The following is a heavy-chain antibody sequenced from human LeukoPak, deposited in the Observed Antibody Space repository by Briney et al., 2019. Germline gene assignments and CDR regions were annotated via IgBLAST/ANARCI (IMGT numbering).Heavy chain of an antibody. Sequence: ASVKVSCKTSGFTFINSAIQWVLQARGQRLEWIGWIVVGSGNTNYAQKFQGRVTITRDMSTSTSYMELNSLRSEDTAVYYCAADDLSTGFWGQGTLVTVSS. CDR2: IVVGSGNT. CDR3: AADDLSTGF. V-gene: IGHV1-58*02. D-gene: IGHD5/OR15-5a*01. CDR1: GFTFINSA. J-gene: IGHJ4*02.